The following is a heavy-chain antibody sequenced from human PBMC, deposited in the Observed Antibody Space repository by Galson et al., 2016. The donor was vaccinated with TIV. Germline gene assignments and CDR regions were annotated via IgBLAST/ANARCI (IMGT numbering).Heavy chain of an antibody. Sequence: SLRLSCADAGFTFSSYPMHWVRQAPGKGLEWVAFISYDGTNTYFGDFVKGRFTISRDNIKNTLDLQMNSLGSEDTAVYYCAKEVERRLHSWGQGTLVTVSS. CDR1: GFTFSSYP. J-gene: IGHJ4*02. V-gene: IGHV3-30-3*01. CDR2: ISYDGTNT. CDR3: AKEVERRLHS. D-gene: IGHD1-1*01.